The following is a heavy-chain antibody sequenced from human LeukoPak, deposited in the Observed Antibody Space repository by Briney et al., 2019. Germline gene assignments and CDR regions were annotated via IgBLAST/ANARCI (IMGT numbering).Heavy chain of an antibody. Sequence: SETLSLTCTVSGGSISSYYWSWIRQPPGKGLEWIGYIYYSGSTNYNPSLKSRVTISVDTSKNQFSLKLSSVTAADTAVYYCARVATTVTLFDYWGQGTPVTVSS. D-gene: IGHD4-17*01. CDR1: GGSISSYY. V-gene: IGHV4-59*01. J-gene: IGHJ4*02. CDR2: IYYSGST. CDR3: ARVATTVTLFDY.